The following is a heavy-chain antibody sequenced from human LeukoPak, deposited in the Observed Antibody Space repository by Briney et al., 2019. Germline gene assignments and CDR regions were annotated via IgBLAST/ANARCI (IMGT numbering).Heavy chain of an antibody. Sequence: PGGSLRLSCAASGFTFSSHGMNWVRQAPGKGLEWVSVIYTDGSTYYADSVKGRFTISRDNSKNTLWLQMNSLRAEDTAVYYCARFCGADCYSGFNYYIYYYMDVWGKGTTVTISS. V-gene: IGHV3-66*01. CDR1: GFTFSSHG. J-gene: IGHJ6*03. CDR2: IYTDGST. D-gene: IGHD2-21*02. CDR3: ARFCGADCYSGFNYYIYYYMDV.